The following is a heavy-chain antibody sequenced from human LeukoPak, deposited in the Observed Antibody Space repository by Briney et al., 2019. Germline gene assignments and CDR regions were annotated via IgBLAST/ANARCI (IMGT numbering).Heavy chain of an antibody. CDR2: IYYSGST. J-gene: IGHJ1*01. V-gene: IGHV4-59*01. CDR3: ARGTKLLWFGESFSYFQH. D-gene: IGHD3-10*01. Sequence: PSETLSLTCTVSGGSISSYYWSWIRQPPGKGLEWIGYIYYSGSTNYNPSPKSRVTISVDTSKNQFSLKLSSVTAADTAVYYCARGTKLLWFGESFSYFQHWGQGTLVTVSS. CDR1: GGSISSYY.